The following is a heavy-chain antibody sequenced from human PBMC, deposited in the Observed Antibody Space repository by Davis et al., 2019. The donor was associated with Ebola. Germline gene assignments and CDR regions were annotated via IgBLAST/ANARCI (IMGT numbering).Heavy chain of an antibody. J-gene: IGHJ5*01. CDR3: ARVNAVTGYSRFDS. CDR1: GFTFDDYA. CDR2: INWNGGST. Sequence: GESLKISCTASGFTFDDYAMTWVRQAPGKGLELVSGINWNGGSTGYADSVKGRFTISRDNAKNSLYLRLNSLRAEDTALYHCARVNAVTGYSRFDSWGQGTLVTVSS. V-gene: IGHV3-20*01. D-gene: IGHD3-9*01.